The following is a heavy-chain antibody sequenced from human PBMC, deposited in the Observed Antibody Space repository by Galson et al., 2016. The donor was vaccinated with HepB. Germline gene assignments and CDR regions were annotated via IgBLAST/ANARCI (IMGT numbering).Heavy chain of an antibody. CDR1: GFTVNSYG. CDR2: IRENGGT. D-gene: IGHD6-13*01. Sequence: SLRLSCAASGFTVNSYGVSWVRQAPGKGLEWVSSIRENGGTHYPDSVKGRFTISRDISKNTVYLQMNSLRAEDTAVYYRTKGIATIVYWGQGTLVTVSS. CDR3: TKGIATIVY. V-gene: IGHV3-23*01. J-gene: IGHJ4*02.